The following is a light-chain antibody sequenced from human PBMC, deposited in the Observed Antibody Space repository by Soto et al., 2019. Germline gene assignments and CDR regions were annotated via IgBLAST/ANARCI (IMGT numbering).Light chain of an antibody. Sequence: QSALTQRAFVSGSPGQSVTISCTGTSSDVGGYNYVSWYQQHPGKAPKLMIYDVSNRPSGVSNRFSGSKSGNTASLTISGLQAEDEADYYCSSYTSSSPRIFGGGTKVTVL. CDR2: DVS. V-gene: IGLV2-14*01. J-gene: IGLJ2*01. CDR1: SSDVGGYNY. CDR3: SSYTSSSPRI.